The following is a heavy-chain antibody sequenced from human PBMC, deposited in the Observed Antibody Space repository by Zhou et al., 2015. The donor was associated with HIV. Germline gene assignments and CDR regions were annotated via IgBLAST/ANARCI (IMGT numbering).Heavy chain of an antibody. D-gene: IGHD3-3*01. CDR3: AKSLGGSDGYWYFDL. J-gene: IGHJ2*01. Sequence: HVQLVQSGAEAKKPGSSVKVSCKASGGTFSGYGISWVRQAPGQGLEWMGGVIPMSGTANYAQKFQGRITITADESTSTVYMDLTSLRSEDTALYYCAKSLGGSDGYWYFDLWG. CDR2: VIPMSGTA. CDR1: GGTFSGYG. V-gene: IGHV1-69*12.